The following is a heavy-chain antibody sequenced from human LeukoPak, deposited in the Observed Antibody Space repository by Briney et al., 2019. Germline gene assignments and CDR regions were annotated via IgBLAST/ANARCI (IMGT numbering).Heavy chain of an antibody. Sequence: GGSLRLSCAASGFIFSSFTMNWVRQAPGKGLEWVSSISSDSKSIYYADSVKGQFIISRDNAKNSLFLQLDSLRAEDTALYYCTRGSYGDYGYWGQGTLVTASS. D-gene: IGHD4-17*01. CDR1: GFIFSSFT. CDR3: TRGSYGDYGY. CDR2: ISSDSKSI. J-gene: IGHJ4*02. V-gene: IGHV3-21*01.